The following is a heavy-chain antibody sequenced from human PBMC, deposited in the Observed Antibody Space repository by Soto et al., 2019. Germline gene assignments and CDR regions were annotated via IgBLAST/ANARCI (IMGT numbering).Heavy chain of an antibody. D-gene: IGHD6-19*01. J-gene: IGHJ4*02. V-gene: IGHV3-48*01. CDR1: GFTFSSSS. CDR2: ISSSSSSI. Sequence: PGGSLRLSCAASGFTFSSSSMNWVRQAPGKGLEWVSYISSSSSSIYSADSVKGRFTISRDNAKNSLYLQMNSLRAEDTAVYYCARDPEGSGWPHYFDYWGQGTLVTVSS. CDR3: ARDPEGSGWPHYFDY.